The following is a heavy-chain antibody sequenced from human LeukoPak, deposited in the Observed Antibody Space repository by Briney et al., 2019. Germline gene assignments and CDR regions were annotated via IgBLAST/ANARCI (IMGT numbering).Heavy chain of an antibody. CDR1: GGSISSGDYY. CDR2: IYYSGST. D-gene: IGHD2-2*01. CDR3: ARVSRRYCSSTSCRILGYYFDC. J-gene: IGHJ4*02. Sequence: SETLSLTCTVSGGSISSGDYYWSWIRQPPGKGLEWIGYIYYSGSTYYNPSLKSRVTISVDTSKNQFSLKLSSVTAADTAVYYCARVSRRYCSSTSCRILGYYFDCWGQGTLVTVSS. V-gene: IGHV4-30-4*02.